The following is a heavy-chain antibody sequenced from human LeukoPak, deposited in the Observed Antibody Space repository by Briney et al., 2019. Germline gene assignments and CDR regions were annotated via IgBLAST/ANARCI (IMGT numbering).Heavy chain of an antibody. V-gene: IGHV4-39*01. CDR1: GGSINSSFY. D-gene: IGHD1-26*01. CDR3: ARRRRLGPSLDC. CDR2: VYYSGTT. Sequence: SETLSLTCTVSGGSINSSFYWDWIRQPPGKGLEWIGSVYYSGTTYYDTSFKSRITISVDTSKTVLSLKLTSVTAADTAVYFCARRRRLGPSLDCWGQGTLVAVSS. J-gene: IGHJ4*02.